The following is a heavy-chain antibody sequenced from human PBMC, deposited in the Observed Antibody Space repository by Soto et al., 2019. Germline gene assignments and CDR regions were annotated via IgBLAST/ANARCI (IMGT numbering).Heavy chain of an antibody. CDR2: ISPYDDNN. V-gene: IGHV1-18*01. CDR1: GYTFNSYG. Sequence: QVQLVQSGTEVKKPGASVKVSCKASGYTFNSYGISWVRQAPGQGLEWMGWISPYDDNNNYAQNLQGRVTMTTDTSTRAAYMELRSLRSDDTAVYYCARGGYYDSSGSRNYHYYGMDAWGQGTTVTVS. D-gene: IGHD3-22*01. CDR3: ARGGYYDSSGSRNYHYYGMDA. J-gene: IGHJ6*02.